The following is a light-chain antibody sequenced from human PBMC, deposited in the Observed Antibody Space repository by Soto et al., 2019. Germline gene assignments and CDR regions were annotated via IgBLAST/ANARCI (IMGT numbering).Light chain of an antibody. CDR3: QQYGISPTNT. CDR2: AAS. CDR1: QSVGSSY. J-gene: IGKJ5*01. Sequence: EILLTQSPGTLSLSPGERATLSCRASQSVGSSYLAWYQQKPGQAPRLLIYAASSRATGIPDRFSGSGSGTDFTLTISRLEPEDFAVYYCQQYGISPTNTIGQGTRLEIK. V-gene: IGKV3-20*01.